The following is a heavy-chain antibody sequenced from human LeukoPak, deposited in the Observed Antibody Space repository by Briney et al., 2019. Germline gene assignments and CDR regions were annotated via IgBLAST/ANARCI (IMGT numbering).Heavy chain of an antibody. CDR3: ARDRPHPWPLTI. Sequence: KPSETLSLTCAVSGYSISSGYYWGWIRQPPGKGLEWIGNIYYDGRTYFNPSLKSRVTISKDTSKNQFSLKLSSVTAADTAVYYCARDRPHPWPLTIWGQGTMVTVSS. CDR2: IYYDGRT. J-gene: IGHJ3*02. D-gene: IGHD3-9*01. CDR1: GYSISSGYY. V-gene: IGHV4-38-2*02.